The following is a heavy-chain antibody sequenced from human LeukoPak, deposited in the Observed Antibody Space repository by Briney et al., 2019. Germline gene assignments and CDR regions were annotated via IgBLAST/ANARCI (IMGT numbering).Heavy chain of an antibody. CDR1: GGSLSSHY. J-gene: IGHJ6*03. V-gene: IGHV4-59*11. D-gene: IGHD2-15*01. CDR2: ISNSGST. CDR3: GRDALVGYFSYYYMYV. Sequence: SVTLSLTCTVSGGSLSSHYWTWVRQSPGKGLEWIGDISNSGSTNYNPSLKSRVTISMDTSKNQFSLKLSSATAADTAVYYCGRDALVGYFSYYYMYVWGKGTTVTVSS.